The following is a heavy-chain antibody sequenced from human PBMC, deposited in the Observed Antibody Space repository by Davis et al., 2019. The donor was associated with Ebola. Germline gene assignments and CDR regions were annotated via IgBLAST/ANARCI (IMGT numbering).Heavy chain of an antibody. CDR3: ARHREDIVVVVAAINDAFDI. D-gene: IGHD2-15*01. CDR2: IYPGDSDT. Sequence: GESLKFSCQGSGFSFSDYWIAWVRQMPGKGLEWMGIIYPGDSDTRYSPSFQGQVTISADKSITTAYLQWRRLKASDTAMYYCARHREDIVVVVAAINDAFDIWGQGTMVTVSS. V-gene: IGHV5-51*01. J-gene: IGHJ3*02. CDR1: GFSFSDYW.